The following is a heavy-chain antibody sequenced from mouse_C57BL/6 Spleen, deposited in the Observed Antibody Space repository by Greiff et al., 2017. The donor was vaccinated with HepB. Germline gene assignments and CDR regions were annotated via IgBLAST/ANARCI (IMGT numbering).Heavy chain of an antibody. D-gene: IGHD2-1*01. CDR1: GYTFTSYW. Sequence: VQLQESGTELVKPGASVKLSCKASGYTFTSYWMHWVKQRPGQGLEWIGNINPSNGGTNYNEKFKSKATLTVDKSSSTAYMQLSSLTSEDSAVYYCARKGIYYGNLYAMDYWGQGTSVTVSS. J-gene: IGHJ4*01. CDR2: INPSNGGT. V-gene: IGHV1-53*01. CDR3: ARKGIYYGNLYAMDY.